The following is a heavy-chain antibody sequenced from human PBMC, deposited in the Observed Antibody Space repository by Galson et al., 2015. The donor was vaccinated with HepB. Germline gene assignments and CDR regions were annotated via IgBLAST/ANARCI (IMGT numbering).Heavy chain of an antibody. CDR3: VFLRGNDLKPLDY. CDR1: TFIFSTYS. Sequence: SLRLSCAASTFIFSTYSMNWVRQAPGKGLECVSYISSSSSTIYYADSVEGRFTISRDNAKNSLYLQMNSLRVEDTAVYYCVFLRGNDLKPLDYWGQGTLVTVSS. CDR2: ISSSSSTI. J-gene: IGHJ4*02. V-gene: IGHV3-48*04. D-gene: IGHD4-23*01.